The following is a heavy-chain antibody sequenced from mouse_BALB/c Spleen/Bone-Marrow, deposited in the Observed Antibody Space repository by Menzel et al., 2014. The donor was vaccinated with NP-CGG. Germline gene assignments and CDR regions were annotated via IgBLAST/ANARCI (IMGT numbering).Heavy chain of an antibody. CDR2: IYPSDSYT. CDR1: GYTFTSYW. V-gene: IGHV1-69*02. J-gene: IGHJ2*01. CDR3: TRGGSSPYYFDY. D-gene: IGHD1-1*01. Sequence: VQLQQSGAELVRPGASVKLSCKASGYTFTSYWLNWVKQRPGRGLEWIGNIYPSDSYTNYNQKFKDKATLTVDKSSTTACMQLSSPTSEDSAVYYCTRGGSSPYYFDYWGQGTTLTVSS.